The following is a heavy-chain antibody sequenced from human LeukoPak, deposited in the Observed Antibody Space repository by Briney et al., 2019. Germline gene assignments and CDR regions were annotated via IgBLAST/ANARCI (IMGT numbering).Heavy chain of an antibody. CDR2: INPNSGGT. CDR3: ARGTLRLGEFAVTYNFDY. D-gene: IGHD3-16*01. V-gene: IGHV1-2*04. Sequence: ASVKVSCKASGYTFTGYYIHWVRQAPGQGLEWMGWINPNSGGTKYAQKFQGWVIMTRDTSISTTYMEMSRLRSDDTAVYYCARGTLRLGEFAVTYNFDYWGQGALVTVSS. J-gene: IGHJ4*02. CDR1: GYTFTGYY.